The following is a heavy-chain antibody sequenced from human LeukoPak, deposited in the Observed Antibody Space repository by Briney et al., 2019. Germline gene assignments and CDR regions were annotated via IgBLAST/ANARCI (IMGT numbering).Heavy chain of an antibody. Sequence: GGSLRLSCAASGFTFSSYAMHWVRQAPGKGLEWVAVISYDGSNKYYADSVKGRFTISRDNSKNTLYLQMNSLRSDDTAVYYCARDGGGGWYVWFDPWGQGTLVTVSS. D-gene: IGHD6-19*01. V-gene: IGHV3-30*04. CDR3: ARDGGGGWYVWFDP. CDR2: ISYDGSNK. J-gene: IGHJ5*02. CDR1: GFTFSSYA.